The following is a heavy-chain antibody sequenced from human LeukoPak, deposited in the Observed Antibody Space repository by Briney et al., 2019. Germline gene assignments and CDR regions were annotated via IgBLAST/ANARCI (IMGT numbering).Heavy chain of an antibody. CDR2: IYPGDSDT. J-gene: IGHJ5*02. D-gene: IGHD1-26*01. CDR1: GYSFTSYW. CDR3: ARLGEVGAISWFDP. Sequence: GESLQISCKGSGYSFTSYWIGGVRQLPGKGLEWMGIIYPGDSDTRYSPSFQGQVTNSADKSISTAYLQWSSLKASDTAMYYCARLGEVGAISWFDPWGQGTLVTVSS. V-gene: IGHV5-51*01.